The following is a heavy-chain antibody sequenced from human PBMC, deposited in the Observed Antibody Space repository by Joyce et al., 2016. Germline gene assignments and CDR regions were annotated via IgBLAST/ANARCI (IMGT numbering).Heavy chain of an antibody. CDR1: GFTFSSYW. Sequence: EVQLVESGGGLVQPGGSLRLSCAASGFTFSSYWMYWVRKAPGKGLGWVSRSNRDGSSTTYADSMKGRFTISRDNAKNTLYLQMNSLRAEDTAVYYCARLRRWSGPSDCWGQGTLVTVSS. V-gene: IGHV3-74*03. CDR2: SNRDGSST. J-gene: IGHJ4*02. D-gene: IGHD4-23*01. CDR3: ARLRRWSGPSDC.